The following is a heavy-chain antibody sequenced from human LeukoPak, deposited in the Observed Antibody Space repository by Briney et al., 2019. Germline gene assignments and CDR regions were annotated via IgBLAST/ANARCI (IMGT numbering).Heavy chain of an antibody. Sequence: GGSLRLSCAASGFTFSSYWMNWVRQAPGKGLEWVAVISYDGSNKYYADSVKGRFTISRDNSKNTLYLQMNSLRAEDTAVYYCARDSYYYDSSGYYERYSGFDYWGQGTLVTVSS. V-gene: IGHV3-30-3*01. D-gene: IGHD3-22*01. J-gene: IGHJ4*02. CDR2: ISYDGSNK. CDR3: ARDSYYYDSSGYYERYSGFDY. CDR1: GFTFSSYW.